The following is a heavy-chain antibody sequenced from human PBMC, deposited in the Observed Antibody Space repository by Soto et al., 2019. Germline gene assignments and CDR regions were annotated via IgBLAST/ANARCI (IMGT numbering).Heavy chain of an antibody. Sequence: QLVESGGGLVQPGGSLRLSCAASGFTLNNYWMHWVRQAPGMGLVWVSRINGGATSTSYADSVKGRFTISRDNARNNLSLQMNSLRAEDTALYYCARGDIAAETCFYYYGIDLWGQGTTVTVS. J-gene: IGHJ6*02. D-gene: IGHD6-13*01. CDR3: ARGDIAAETCFYYYGIDL. CDR2: INGGATST. CDR1: GFTLNNYW. V-gene: IGHV3-74*01.